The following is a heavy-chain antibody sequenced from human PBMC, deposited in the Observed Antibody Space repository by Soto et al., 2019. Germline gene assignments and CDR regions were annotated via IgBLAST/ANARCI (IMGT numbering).Heavy chain of an antibody. V-gene: IGHV3-23*01. D-gene: IGHD3-22*01. CDR1: GFTFSTYA. Sequence: LRLSCAASGFTFSTYAMSWVRQAPGKGLEWVSGISGSGGRTYYADSVKGRFTISRDNSRNTLNLQMNSLRAEDTAVYYCAKYYYDSSGFDSWGQGTLVTVSS. CDR3: AKYYYDSSGFDS. CDR2: ISGSGGRT. J-gene: IGHJ4*02.